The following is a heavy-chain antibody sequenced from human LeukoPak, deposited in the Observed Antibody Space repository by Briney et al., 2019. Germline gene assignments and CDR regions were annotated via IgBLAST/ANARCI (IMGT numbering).Heavy chain of an antibody. J-gene: IGHJ4*02. Sequence: SETLSLTCTVSSGSISTSNYYWGWVRQPPGKALEWIGNIFYSGSTYYSPSLKSRVTVSVDTSKNQFSLKLSSVTAADTAVYYCAGTYYYDSSGYYAFDYWGQGTLVTVSS. CDR3: AGTYYYDSSGYYAFDY. CDR1: SGSISTSNYY. D-gene: IGHD3-22*01. V-gene: IGHV4-39*07. CDR2: IFYSGST.